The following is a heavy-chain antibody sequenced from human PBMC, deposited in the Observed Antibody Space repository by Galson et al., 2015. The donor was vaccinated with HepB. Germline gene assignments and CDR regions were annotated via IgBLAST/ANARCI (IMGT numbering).Heavy chain of an antibody. J-gene: IGHJ4*02. CDR1: GFTFSGSA. V-gene: IGHV3-73*01. D-gene: IGHD3-22*01. CDR3: TRHHTYYYDSSGYYQAREFDY. Sequence: SLRLSCEASGFTFSGSAMHWVRQASGKGLEWVGRIRSKANSYATAYAASVKGRFTISRDDSKNTAYLQMNSLKTEDTAVYYCTRHHTYYYDSSGYYQAREFDYWGQGTLVTVSS. CDR2: IRSKANSYAT.